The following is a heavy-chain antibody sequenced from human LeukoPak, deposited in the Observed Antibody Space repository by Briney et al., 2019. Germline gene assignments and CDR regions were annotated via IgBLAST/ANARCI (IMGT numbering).Heavy chain of an antibody. D-gene: IGHD3-22*01. CDR2: IYYSGST. V-gene: IGHV4-59*08. Sequence: SETLSLTCTVSGGSISPYYWSWIRQPPGKGLEWIGYIYYSGSTNCNPSLKSRVTISVDTSKNQFSLELRSVTAADTAVYYCARQGTSGSYLTGLDVWGQGTTVTVSS. CDR3: ARQGTSGSYLTGLDV. J-gene: IGHJ6*02. CDR1: GGSISPYY.